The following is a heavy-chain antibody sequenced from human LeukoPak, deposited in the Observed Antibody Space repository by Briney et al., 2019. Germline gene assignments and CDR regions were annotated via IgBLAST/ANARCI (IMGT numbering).Heavy chain of an antibody. CDR2: IGAFNGNT. CDR3: ARDFLSYDGSENHFEDTFDI. CDR1: GYSFDRYG. Sequence: ASVKVSCKASGYSFDRYGITWVRQAPGQGLEWLGWIGAFNGNTNYAQNLQGRVTMTADTSTTTAYMELRSLRSDETVVYYCARDFLSYDGSENHFEDTFDIWGQGTMVTVSS. J-gene: IGHJ3*02. D-gene: IGHD3-22*01. V-gene: IGHV1-18*01.